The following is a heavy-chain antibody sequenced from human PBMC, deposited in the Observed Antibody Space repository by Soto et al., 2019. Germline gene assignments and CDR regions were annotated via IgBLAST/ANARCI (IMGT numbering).Heavy chain of an antibody. J-gene: IGHJ3*02. CDR3: ARDGQEYSSSRWGSLHAI. CDR1: GGTFSSYA. D-gene: IGHD6-13*01. CDR2: IIPIFGTA. Sequence: ASVKVSCKASGGTFSSYAISWVRQAPGQGLEWMGGIIPIFGTANYAQKFQGRVTITADESTRTAYMELSSLRSEDTAVYYCARDGQEYSSSRWGSLHAIWGQGTMVTVSS. V-gene: IGHV1-69*13.